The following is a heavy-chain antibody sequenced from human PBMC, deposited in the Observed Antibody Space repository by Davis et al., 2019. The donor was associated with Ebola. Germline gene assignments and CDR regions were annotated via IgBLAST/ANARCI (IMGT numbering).Heavy chain of an antibody. Sequence: PSETLSLTCTVSGGSVSSSSYFWGWIRQPPGKGWEWIGIFLYGGTTHYSPSLKSRVTMSVDTSTNQFSLKLTSVTAADTAVYYCVRFGRGAYWGQGTLVTVSS. CDR1: GGSVSSSSYF. CDR2: FLYGGTT. V-gene: IGHV4-39*07. D-gene: IGHD3-16*01. CDR3: VRFGRGAY. J-gene: IGHJ4*02.